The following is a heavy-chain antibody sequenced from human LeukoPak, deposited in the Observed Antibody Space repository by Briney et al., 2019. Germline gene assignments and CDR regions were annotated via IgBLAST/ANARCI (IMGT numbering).Heavy chain of an antibody. Sequence: SVKVSCKASGGTFSSYAISWVRQAPGQGLEWMGRIIPILGIANYAQKFQGRVTITADKSTSTAYMGLSSLRSEDTAVYYCARGLNWNRPGHIDYWGQGTLVTVSS. J-gene: IGHJ4*02. V-gene: IGHV1-69*04. D-gene: IGHD1-1*01. CDR3: ARGLNWNRPGHIDY. CDR1: GGTFSSYA. CDR2: IIPILGIA.